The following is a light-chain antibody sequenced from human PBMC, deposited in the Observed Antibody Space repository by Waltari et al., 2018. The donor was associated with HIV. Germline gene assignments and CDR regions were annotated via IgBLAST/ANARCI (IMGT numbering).Light chain of an antibody. CDR3: AAYAGNNIVI. CDR2: DVN. CDR1: SSDIGYFNY. Sequence: QSALTQPPSASGSPGQSVTVSCTGTSSDIGYFNYVSWYQQHPGKAPKLLIYDVNKRPSGVTDRFSASKSGATASLTVSGLLAEDEADYYCAAYAGNNIVIFGGGTKVTV. J-gene: IGLJ2*01. V-gene: IGLV2-8*01.